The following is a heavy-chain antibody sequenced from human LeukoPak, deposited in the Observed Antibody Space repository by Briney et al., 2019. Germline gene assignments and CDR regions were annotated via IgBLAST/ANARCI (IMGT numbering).Heavy chain of an antibody. CDR1: GGSISSSSYY. J-gene: IGHJ3*02. CDR2: IYYSGST. D-gene: IGHD6-6*01. CDR3: ARDPTPSIAALNAFDI. Sequence: PSETLSLTCTVSGGSISSSSYYWGWIRQPPGKGLEWIGSIYYSGSTYYNPSLKSRVTISVDTSKNQFSLKLSSVTAADTAVYYCARDPTPSIAALNAFDIWGQGTMVTVSS. V-gene: IGHV4-39*07.